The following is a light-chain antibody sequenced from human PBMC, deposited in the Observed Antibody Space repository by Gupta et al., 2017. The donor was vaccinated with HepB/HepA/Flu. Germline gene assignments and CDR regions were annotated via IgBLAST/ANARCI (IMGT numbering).Light chain of an antibody. CDR1: SSNVENNY. J-gene: IGLJ2*01. CDR2: RNN. Sequence: SVLTPSPSASGTPGQRVTIFCSGSSSNVENNYVYWYQHLPGAAPKLLIYRNNERPSGVPDRFSGSKSGTSASLAISGLRSEDEADYYCAAWDTSLSGHVVFGGGTKLTVL. V-gene: IGLV1-47*01. CDR3: AAWDTSLSGHVV.